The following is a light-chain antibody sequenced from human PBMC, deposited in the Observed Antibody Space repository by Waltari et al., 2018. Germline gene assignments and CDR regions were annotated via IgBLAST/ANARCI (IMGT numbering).Light chain of an antibody. CDR3: ATWDDTLDIYV. J-gene: IGLJ1*01. Sequence: HSVLTQPPSASGPPGQTVTLSCSGSSSNLGTPRVNWYQQFPGQAPKLLIYRSSDRPSGVPERFSGSSSGPSASLAISGLQSEDEAEYYCATWDDTLDIYVFGAGTRLTVL. V-gene: IGLV1-44*01. CDR1: SSNLGTPR. CDR2: RSS.